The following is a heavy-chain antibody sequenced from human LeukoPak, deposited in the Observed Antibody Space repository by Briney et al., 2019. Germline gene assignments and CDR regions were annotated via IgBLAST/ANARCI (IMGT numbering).Heavy chain of an antibody. J-gene: IGHJ4*02. CDR3: ARERYYYGSGSSYHFDY. Sequence: GGSLRLSCAASGFNFDDYGMSWVRQAPGKGLEWVSGINWNGGSTGYADSVKGRFTISRDNAKNSLYLQMNSLRAEDTALYYCARERYYYGSGSSYHFDYWGQGTLVTVSS. V-gene: IGHV3-20*04. D-gene: IGHD3-10*01. CDR1: GFNFDDYG. CDR2: INWNGGST.